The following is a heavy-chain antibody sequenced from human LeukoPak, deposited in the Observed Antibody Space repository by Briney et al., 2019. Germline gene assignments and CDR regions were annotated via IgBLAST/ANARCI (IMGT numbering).Heavy chain of an antibody. J-gene: IGHJ4*02. CDR3: ARRRRGAAAGTVDY. V-gene: IGHV4-39*01. D-gene: IGHD6-13*01. Sequence: SETLSLTCTVSGGSISSSSYYWGWIRQPPGKGLEWIGSIYYSGSTYYNPSLKSRVTISVDTSKNQFSLKLSSVTAADTAVYYCARRRRGAAAGTVDYWGQGTLVTVSS. CDR2: IYYSGST. CDR1: GGSISSSSYY.